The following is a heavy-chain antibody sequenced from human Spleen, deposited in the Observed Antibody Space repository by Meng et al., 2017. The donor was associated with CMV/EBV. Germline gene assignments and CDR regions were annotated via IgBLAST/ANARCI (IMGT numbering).Heavy chain of an antibody. J-gene: IGHJ4*02. D-gene: IGHD3-22*01. CDR3: ARGYYDSSGHLAIDY. CDR2: IWYDGSKK. Sequence: SGFTFTSYGRHWVRQAPGKGLEWVAVIWYDGSKKYCAGSVKSRFTIARDNAKNTLYLEMNSLRAEDTAVYSCARGYYDSSGHLAIDYWGQGTLVTVSS. V-gene: IGHV3-33*01. CDR1: GFTFTSYG.